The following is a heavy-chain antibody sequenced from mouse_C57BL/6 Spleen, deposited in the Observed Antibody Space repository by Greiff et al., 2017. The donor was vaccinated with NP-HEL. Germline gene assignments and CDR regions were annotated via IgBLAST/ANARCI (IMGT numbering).Heavy chain of an antibody. D-gene: IGHD2-4*01. CDR3: AIIYYDYDDYFDY. J-gene: IGHJ2*01. V-gene: IGHV1-7*01. CDR2: INPSSGYT. Sequence: VQLQQSGAELAKPGASVKLSCKASGYTFTSYWMHWVKQRPGQGLEWIGYINPSSGYTKYNQKFKDKATLTADKSSSTAYMQLSSLTYEDSAVYYCAIIYYDYDDYFDYWGQGTTLTVSS. CDR1: GYTFTSYW.